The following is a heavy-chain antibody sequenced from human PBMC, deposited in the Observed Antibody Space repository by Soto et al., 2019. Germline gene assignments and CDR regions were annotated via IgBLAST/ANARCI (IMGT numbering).Heavy chain of an antibody. J-gene: IGHJ6*02. CDR2: IIPIFGTA. Sequence: QVQLVQSGAEVKKPGSSVNVSCKASGGTFSSYAISWVRQAPGQGLEWMGGIIPIFGTANYPQKFQGKVTIPPDKSTSTAYLGLSSLSSEYTAVYYCAPHRWHSFSDYYDYYGMDVWGQGTTVTVSS. CDR3: APHRWHSFSDYYDYYGMDV. D-gene: IGHD5-18*01. CDR1: GGTFSSYA. V-gene: IGHV1-69*06.